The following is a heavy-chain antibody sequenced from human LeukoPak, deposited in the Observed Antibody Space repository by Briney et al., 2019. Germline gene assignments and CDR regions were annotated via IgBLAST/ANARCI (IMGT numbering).Heavy chain of an antibody. CDR1: GFTFSSYS. CDR3: ARRVTFGGVIEVDY. V-gene: IGHV3-21*01. Sequence: GGSLRLSCAASGFTFSSYSMNWVRQAPGKGLEWVSSISSSSSYIYYADSVKGRFTISRDNAKNSLYLQMNSLRAEDTAVYYCARRVTFGGVIEVDYWGQGTLVTVSS. D-gene: IGHD3-16*02. CDR2: ISSSSSYI. J-gene: IGHJ4*02.